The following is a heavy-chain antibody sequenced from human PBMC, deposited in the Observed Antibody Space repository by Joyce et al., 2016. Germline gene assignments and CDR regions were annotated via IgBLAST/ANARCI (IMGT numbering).Heavy chain of an antibody. CDR3: TRGGCSGGSCYAIGDLQC. Sequence: QVQLVQSGAEEKKPGASVRVSCQASGYTFTSFAMHWVRQAPGQRLEWVGWINAGNGDTKYSQKFQGRVTITRDTSANSIYMDLKRVTFEDTAVYYCTRGGCSGGSCYAIGDLQCWGQGTLVTVSS. CDR2: INAGNGDT. D-gene: IGHD2-15*01. CDR1: GYTFTSFA. V-gene: IGHV1-3*05. J-gene: IGHJ1*01.